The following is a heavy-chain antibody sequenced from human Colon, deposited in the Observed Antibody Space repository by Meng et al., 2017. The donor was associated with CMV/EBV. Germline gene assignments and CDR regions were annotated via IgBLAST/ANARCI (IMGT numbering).Heavy chain of an antibody. V-gene: IGHV4-31*03. Sequence: TVTGGSLSGGDFYWNWIRQHPGKGLGWIGYIYYSGTTYYDPSLKSRAMISLDKSKNQFSLNLSSVTAADTAVYFCARDSGYDAPFDYWGQGTLVTVSS. CDR3: ARDSGYDAPFDY. CDR1: GGSLSGGDFY. D-gene: IGHD5-12*01. CDR2: IYYSGTT. J-gene: IGHJ4*02.